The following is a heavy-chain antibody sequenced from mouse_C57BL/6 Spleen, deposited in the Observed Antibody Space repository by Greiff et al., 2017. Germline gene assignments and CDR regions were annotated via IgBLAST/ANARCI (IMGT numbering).Heavy chain of an antibody. CDR3: ARAEVYYGSSPLDY. CDR2: IYPGDGDT. V-gene: IGHV1-80*01. Sequence: QVQLQQSGAELVKPGASVKISCKASGYAFSSYWMNWVKQRPGKGLEWIGQIYPGDGDTNYNGRFKGKATLTADKSSSTAYMQLSSLTSEDSAVYFCARAEVYYGSSPLDYWGQGTTLTVSS. J-gene: IGHJ2*01. D-gene: IGHD1-1*01. CDR1: GYAFSSYW.